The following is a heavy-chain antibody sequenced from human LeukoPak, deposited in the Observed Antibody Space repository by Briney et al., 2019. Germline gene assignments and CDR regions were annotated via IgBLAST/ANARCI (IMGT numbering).Heavy chain of an antibody. J-gene: IGHJ3*02. V-gene: IGHV4-39*02. CDR2: IYASGST. CDR3: VRETPGLAFDI. Sequence: SETLSLTCNVSGGSMSSSLYYWGWIRQPPRKGLDYIGSIYASGSTYYNPSLESRVTISKDTSKNHFSLRLNSVTAADTAVYYCVRETPGLAFDIWGQGIMVTVSS. CDR1: GGSMSSSLYY. D-gene: IGHD2-2*01.